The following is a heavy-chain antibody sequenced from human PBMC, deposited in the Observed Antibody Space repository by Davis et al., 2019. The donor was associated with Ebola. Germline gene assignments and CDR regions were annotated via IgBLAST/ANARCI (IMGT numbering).Heavy chain of an antibody. CDR3: ARDSSRLL. CDR2: IYTSGST. CDR1: GIIINNY. D-gene: IGHD2-2*01. J-gene: IGHJ6*02. Sequence: SLKTSCAASGIIINNYINWVRQAPGQGLEWVSVIYTSGSTSYAAPVKGRFTISRDNSKNTVYLQMNSLRAEDTAVYYCARDSSRLLWGQGTTVTVSS. V-gene: IGHV3-66*01.